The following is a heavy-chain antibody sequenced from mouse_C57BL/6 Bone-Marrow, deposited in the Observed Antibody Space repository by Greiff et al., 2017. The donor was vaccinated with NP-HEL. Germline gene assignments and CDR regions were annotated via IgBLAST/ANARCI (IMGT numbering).Heavy chain of an antibody. J-gene: IGHJ1*03. V-gene: IGHV1-81*01. CDR2: IYPRSGNT. Sequence: QVQLKESGAELARPGASVKLSCKASGYTFTSYGISWVKQRTGQGLEWIGEIYPRSGNTYYIEKFKGKATLTADKSSSTAYMELRSLTSEDSAVYFCANGDYCGSRWDWYFDVWGTGTTVTVSS. CDR1: GYTFTSYG. CDR3: ANGDYCGSRWDWYFDV. D-gene: IGHD1-1*01.